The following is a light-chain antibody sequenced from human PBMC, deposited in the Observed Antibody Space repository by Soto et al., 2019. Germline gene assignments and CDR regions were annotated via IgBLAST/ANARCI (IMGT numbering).Light chain of an antibody. CDR3: CSYAGSSTFALHF. CDR2: EGN. Sequence: QSVLTQPASVSGSPGQSITISCTGTSSDVGSYNLVSWYQHHPGKAPKLMIYEGNKRPSGVSNRFSGSKSDNTASLTISGLQAEDEADYYCCSYAGSSTFALHFFGTGTKVTVL. J-gene: IGLJ1*01. V-gene: IGLV2-23*03. CDR1: SSDVGSYNL.